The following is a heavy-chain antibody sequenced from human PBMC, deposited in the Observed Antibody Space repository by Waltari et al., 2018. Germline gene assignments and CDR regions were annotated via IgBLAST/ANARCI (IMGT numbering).Heavy chain of an antibody. V-gene: IGHV3-74*01. J-gene: IGHJ4*02. CDR1: GFTFTPSW. CDR3: VRDTPVTRVDY. D-gene: IGHD4-17*01. Sequence: EVQLVESGGGLVQPGGSLRLSCAASGFTFTPSWMHWVRQAPGKGLEWVSRINNDGNWLSYADSVKGRFTISRDDARNTLYLQMDSLRADDTAVYYCVRDTPVTRVDYWGQGTLVIVSS. CDR2: INNDGNWL.